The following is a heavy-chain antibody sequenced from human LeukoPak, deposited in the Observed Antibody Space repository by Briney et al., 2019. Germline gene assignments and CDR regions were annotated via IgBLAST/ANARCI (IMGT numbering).Heavy chain of an antibody. D-gene: IGHD5-18*01. CDR3: ASGYSYAALDY. CDR1: GGTFSSYA. V-gene: IGHV1-69*05. Sequence: SVKVSCKASGGTFSSYAISWVRQAPGQGLEWVGRIIPIFGTANYAQKFQGRVTITTDESTSTAYMELSSLRSEDTAVYYCASGYSYAALDYWGQGTLVTVSS. J-gene: IGHJ4*02. CDR2: IIPIFGTA.